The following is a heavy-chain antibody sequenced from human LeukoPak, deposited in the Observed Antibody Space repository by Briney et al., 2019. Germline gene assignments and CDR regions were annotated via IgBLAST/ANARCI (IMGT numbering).Heavy chain of an antibody. D-gene: IGHD5-18*01. V-gene: IGHV4-39*07. CDR2: IYYSGTT. CDR3: AKGAGGFSYYNWFDP. J-gene: IGHJ5*02. Sequence: SETLSLTCAVSGGSISSGGYSWSWIRQPPGKGLEWIGSIYYSGTTHYSPSLESRVTISVDTSKNQFSLKLASVTAADTAIYYCAKGAGGFSYYNWFDPWGQGTLVTVSS. CDR1: GGSISSGGYS.